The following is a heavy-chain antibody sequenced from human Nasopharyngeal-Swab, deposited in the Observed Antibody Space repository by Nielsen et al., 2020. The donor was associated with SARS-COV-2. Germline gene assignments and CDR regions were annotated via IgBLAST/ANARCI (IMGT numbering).Heavy chain of an antibody. CDR2: ISSDESTT. CDR1: GFSFSIYW. V-gene: IGHV3-74*01. J-gene: IGHJ4*02. CDR3: ARDSPWQELDY. D-gene: IGHD1-1*01. Sequence: GGSLRLSCAASGFSFSIYWMHWVRQPPGKGLVWVSGISSDESTTTYADSVKGRFTISRDNTKNTPYLQMNSLRAEDTAVYYCARDSPWQELDYWGQGTLVTVSS.